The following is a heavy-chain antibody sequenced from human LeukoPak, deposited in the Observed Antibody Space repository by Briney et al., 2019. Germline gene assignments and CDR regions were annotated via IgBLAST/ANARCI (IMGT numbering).Heavy chain of an antibody. J-gene: IGHJ4*02. V-gene: IGHV3-48*04. CDR1: GFTFISYA. Sequence: PGGSLRLSCVGSGFTFISYAMSWVRQAPGKGLEWVSYISSSSSTIYYADSVKGRFTISRDNAKNSLYLQMNSLRAEDTAVYYCARGTDLWGQGTLVTVSS. D-gene: IGHD3/OR15-3a*01. CDR3: ARGTDL. CDR2: ISSSSSTI.